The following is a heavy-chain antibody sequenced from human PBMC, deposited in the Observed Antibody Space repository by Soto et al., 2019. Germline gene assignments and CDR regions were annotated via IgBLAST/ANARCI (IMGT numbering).Heavy chain of an antibody. CDR3: AKDGNPIPYLTGYYRLGWFDP. D-gene: IGHD3-9*01. V-gene: IGHV3-23*01. Sequence: EVQLLESGGGLVQPGGSLRLSCAASGFTFSSYAMSWVRQAPGKGLEWVSAISGSGGSTYYADSVKGRFTISRDNSKNTLYLQMNSLRAEDTAVYYCAKDGNPIPYLTGYYRLGWFDPWGQGTRVTVSS. CDR2: ISGSGGST. CDR1: GFTFSSYA. J-gene: IGHJ5*02.